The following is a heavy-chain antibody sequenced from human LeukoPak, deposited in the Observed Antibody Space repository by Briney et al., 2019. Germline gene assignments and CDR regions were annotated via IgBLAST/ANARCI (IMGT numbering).Heavy chain of an antibody. D-gene: IGHD3-22*01. V-gene: IGHV3-64D*09. J-gene: IGHJ4*02. CDR2: ISNNGGNT. CDR1: GFTFSNYA. CDR3: VKGAESYCDSRSDY. Sequence: PGGSLRLSCSASGFTFSNYAMHWVRQAPGKGLEYVSAISNNGGNTYYVDSVKGRFTISRDNSKNTQYLQMSSLRAEDTAVFYCVKGAESYCDSRSDYWGQGTLVTVPS.